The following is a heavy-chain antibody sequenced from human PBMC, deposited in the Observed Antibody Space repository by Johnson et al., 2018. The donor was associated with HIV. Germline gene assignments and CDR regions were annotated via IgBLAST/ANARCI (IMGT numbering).Heavy chain of an antibody. Sequence: VDSVRGRFTISRDNAKNSLYLQMNSLRAEDTAVYYCARDAAPYYYDSSGGGGFDIWGQGTMVTVSS. D-gene: IGHD3-22*01. V-gene: IGHV3-7*01. J-gene: IGHJ3*02. CDR3: ARDAAPYYYDSSGGGGFDI.